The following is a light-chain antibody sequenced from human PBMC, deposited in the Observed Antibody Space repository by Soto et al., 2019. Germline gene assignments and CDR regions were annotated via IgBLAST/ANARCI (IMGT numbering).Light chain of an antibody. CDR2: AAS. V-gene: IGKV1-6*01. J-gene: IGKJ1*01. CDR1: QGIRNG. CDR3: LQDYNYPRT. Sequence: AIQMTQSPSSLSASVGDGVAISCRASQGIRNGLGWYQQKPGKAPKLLIYAASSLQSGVPSRFSGSGSGTDFTLTISSLQPEDFATYYCLQDYNYPRTFGQGTRVEIK.